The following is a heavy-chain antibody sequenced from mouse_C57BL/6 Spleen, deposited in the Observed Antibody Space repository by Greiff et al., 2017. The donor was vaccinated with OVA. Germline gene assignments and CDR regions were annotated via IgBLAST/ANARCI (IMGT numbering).Heavy chain of an antibody. CDR3: AGNGALNYYGSSYNYFDY. CDR2: IDPNSGGT. D-gene: IGHD1-1*01. J-gene: IGHJ2*01. CDR1: GYTFTSYW. V-gene: IGHV1-72*01. Sequence: QVQLQQPGAELVKPGASVKLSCKASGYTFTSYWMHWVKQRPGRGLEWIGRIDPNSGGTKYNEKFKSKATLTVDKPSSTAYMQLSSLTSEDSAVYYCAGNGALNYYGSSYNYFDYWGQGTTLTVSS.